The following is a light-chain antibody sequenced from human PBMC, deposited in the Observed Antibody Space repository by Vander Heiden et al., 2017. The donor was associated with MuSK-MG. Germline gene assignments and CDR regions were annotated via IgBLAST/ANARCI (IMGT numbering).Light chain of an antibody. CDR3: QQSYSTFIT. V-gene: IGKV1-39*01. Sequence: DIQMTQSPSSLSASVGDRVTITCRASQSISSYLNWYQQKPGKAPKLLIYAASSLQSGVPSRFSGSGSGTDFTLTISSLQPEDFATYYCQQSYSTFITFGQGTRQEIK. CDR2: AAS. J-gene: IGKJ5*01. CDR1: QSISSY.